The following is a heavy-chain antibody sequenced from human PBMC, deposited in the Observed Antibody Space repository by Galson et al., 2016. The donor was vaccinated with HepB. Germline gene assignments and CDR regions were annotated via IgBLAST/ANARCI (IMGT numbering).Heavy chain of an antibody. CDR3: AKDVGGEAFFEY. J-gene: IGHJ4*02. Sequence: SLRLSCAASGFIFSSCGMSWVRQAPGKGLEWVSTISDSGSNTHYADSVGGRFIISRDNSKNTLYLQMKSLRAEDTAVYYCAKDVGGEAFFEYWGQGALVTVSS. V-gene: IGHV3-23*01. CDR2: ISDSGSNT. D-gene: IGHD1-26*01. CDR1: GFIFSSCG.